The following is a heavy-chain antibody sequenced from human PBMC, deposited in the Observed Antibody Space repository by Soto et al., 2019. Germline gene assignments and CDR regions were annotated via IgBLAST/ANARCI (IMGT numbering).Heavy chain of an antibody. D-gene: IGHD6-13*01. V-gene: IGHV4-34*01. J-gene: IGHJ4*02. CDR2: INESGST. Sequence: GQLRKWAAGRLKPSETLSLTGAVYGGSFSGNSWGGFRQPPGKGLEWMGEINESGSTNYNPSLTNRVTISVYTSKKQFSLKLSSVTAADTAVYYCARYSSSWSYGDWGQGTLVTVSS. CDR3: ARYSSSWSYGD. CDR1: GGSFSGNS.